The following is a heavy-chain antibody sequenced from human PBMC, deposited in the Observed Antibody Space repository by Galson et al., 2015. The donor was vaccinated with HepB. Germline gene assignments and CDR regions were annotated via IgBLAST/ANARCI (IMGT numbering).Heavy chain of an antibody. D-gene: IGHD4-11*01. CDR2: ITTNTGNP. Sequence: SVKVSCKASGYSFSNYGMNWVRQAPGQGLEWMGWITTNTGNPTYAQGFTGRFVFSLDTSVSTAYLQISRLKAEDTAVYYCARDFHSIFDFWGQGTLVTVSP. J-gene: IGHJ3*01. V-gene: IGHV7-4-1*02. CDR1: GYSFSNYG. CDR3: ARDFHSIFDF.